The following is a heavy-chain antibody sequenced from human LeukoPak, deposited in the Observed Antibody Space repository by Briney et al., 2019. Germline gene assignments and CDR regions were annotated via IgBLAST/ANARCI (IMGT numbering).Heavy chain of an antibody. J-gene: IGHJ4*02. Sequence: SETLSLTCTVSGGSISSGSYYWSWIRQPAGKGLEWIGRIYTSGSTNYNPSLKSRVTISVGTSKNQFSLKLSSVTAADTAVYYCARGGSSWYLAYFDYWGQGTLVTVSS. CDR1: GGSISSGSYY. D-gene: IGHD6-13*01. V-gene: IGHV4-61*02. CDR2: IYTSGST. CDR3: ARGGSSWYLAYFDY.